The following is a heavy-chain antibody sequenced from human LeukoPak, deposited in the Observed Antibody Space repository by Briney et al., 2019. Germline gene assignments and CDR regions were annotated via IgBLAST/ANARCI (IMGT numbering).Heavy chain of an antibody. V-gene: IGHV1-3*01. CDR1: GYTFTGYA. Sequence: GASVKVSCKASGYTFTGYAMHWVRQAPGQRLEWMGWINAGSGNTKYSQKFQGRVTITRDTSASTAYMELSSLRSEDTAVYYCARDRVVGATGWFDPWGQGTLVTVSS. CDR2: INAGSGNT. J-gene: IGHJ5*02. CDR3: ARDRVVGATGWFDP. D-gene: IGHD1-26*01.